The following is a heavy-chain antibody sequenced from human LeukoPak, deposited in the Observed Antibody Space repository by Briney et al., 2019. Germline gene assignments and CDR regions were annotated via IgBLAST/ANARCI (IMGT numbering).Heavy chain of an antibody. D-gene: IGHD6-13*01. CDR3: ARVGYSSSWYAGDTGKFDY. CDR2: ISAYNGNT. V-gene: IGHV1-18*01. J-gene: IGHJ4*02. CDR1: GYTFTSYG. Sequence: ASVKVSFKASGYTFTSYGISWVRQAPGQGLEWVGWISAYNGNTNYAQKLQGRVTMTTDTSTSTAYMELRSLRSDDTAVYYCARVGYSSSWYAGDTGKFDYWGQGTLVTVSS.